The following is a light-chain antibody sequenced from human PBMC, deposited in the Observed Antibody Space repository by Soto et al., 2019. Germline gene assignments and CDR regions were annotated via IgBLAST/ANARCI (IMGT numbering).Light chain of an antibody. Sequence: AIRMTQSPSSLSASTGDRVTITCRASQGISSYLAWYQQKPGKAPKLLIYAASTLQSGVPSRFSGSGSGTDFTLTISCLQSEDFATYYCLQDYNYPWTFGQGTRLEIK. CDR1: QGISSY. V-gene: IGKV1-8*01. CDR3: LQDYNYPWT. CDR2: AAS. J-gene: IGKJ5*01.